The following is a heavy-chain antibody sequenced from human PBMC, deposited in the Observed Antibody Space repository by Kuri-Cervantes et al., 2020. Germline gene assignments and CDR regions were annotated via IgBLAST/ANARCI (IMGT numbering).Heavy chain of an antibody. J-gene: IGHJ4*02. CDR2: ISWNSGYI. CDR3: ARDRGIIVGATSGYFDY. D-gene: IGHD1-26*01. V-gene: IGHV3-9*01. Sequence: GGSLRLSCEASGFTFDDYAMHWVRQGPGKGLEWVSGISWNSGYIVYADSVKGRLTISRDNAKNSLYLQMNSLRAEDTAVYYCARDRGIIVGATSGYFDYWGQGTLVTVSS. CDR1: GFTFDDYA.